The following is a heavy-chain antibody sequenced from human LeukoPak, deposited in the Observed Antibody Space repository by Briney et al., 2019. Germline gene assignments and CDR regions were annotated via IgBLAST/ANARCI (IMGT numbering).Heavy chain of an antibody. CDR1: GGSISSGGYY. CDR2: FYHTGST. D-gene: IGHD6-13*01. CDR3: ARDLGGRIAAAGRIDP. Sequence: SETLSLTCTVSGGSISSGGYYWSWIRQPAGKELEWIGRFYHTGSTDYNPSVKSRVTISVDTSKNQFSLKLSSVTAADTAVYYCARDLGGRIAAAGRIDPWGQGTLVTVSS. J-gene: IGHJ5*02. V-gene: IGHV4-61*02.